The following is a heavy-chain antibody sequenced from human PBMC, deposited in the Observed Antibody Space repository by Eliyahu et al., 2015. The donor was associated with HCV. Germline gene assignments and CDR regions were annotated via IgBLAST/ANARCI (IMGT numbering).Heavy chain of an antibody. Sequence: QVQLVQSGAEVKKPGSSVKVSCKASGGTFSSYAISWVRQAPGQGLEWMGRIIPILGIANYAQKFQGRVTITADKSTSTAYMELSSLRSEDTAVYYCAREVWVAGILVSNKFDYWGQGTLVTVSS. CDR1: GGTFSSYA. V-gene: IGHV1-69*04. CDR3: AREVWVAGILVSNKFDY. J-gene: IGHJ4*02. D-gene: IGHD6-19*01. CDR2: IIPILGIA.